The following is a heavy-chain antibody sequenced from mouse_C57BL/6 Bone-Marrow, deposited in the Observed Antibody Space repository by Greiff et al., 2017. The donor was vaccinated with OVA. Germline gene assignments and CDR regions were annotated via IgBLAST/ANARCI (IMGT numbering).Heavy chain of an antibody. D-gene: IGHD1-1*01. V-gene: IGHV1-54*01. J-gene: IGHJ3*01. CDR3: ASGDYGSSYGWFAY. Sequence: QVQLQQSGAELVRPGTSVKVSCKASGYAFTNYLIEWVKQRPGQGLEWIGVINPGSGGTNYNEKFKGKATLTADKSSSTAYMQLSSLTSEDSAVYFCASGDYGSSYGWFAYWGQGTLVTVSA. CDR1: GYAFTNYL. CDR2: INPGSGGT.